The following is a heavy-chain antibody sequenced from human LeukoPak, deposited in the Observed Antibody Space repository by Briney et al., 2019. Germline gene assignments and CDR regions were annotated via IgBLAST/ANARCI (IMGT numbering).Heavy chain of an antibody. J-gene: IGHJ4*02. D-gene: IGHD3-3*01. CDR3: ARDRVANFFDY. V-gene: IGHV3-23*01. Sequence: GGSLRLSCAASGFTFSSYAMSWVRQAPGKGLEWVSAISGSGGSTYYADSVKGRFTTSRDNSKNTLYLQMNSLRAEDTAVYYCARDRVANFFDYWGQGTLVTVSS. CDR1: GFTFSSYA. CDR2: ISGSGGST.